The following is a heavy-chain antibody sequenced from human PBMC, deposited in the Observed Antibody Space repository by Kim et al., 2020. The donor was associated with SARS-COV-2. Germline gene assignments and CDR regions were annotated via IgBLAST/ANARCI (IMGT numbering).Heavy chain of an antibody. CDR1: GGSISSYY. D-gene: IGHD7-27*01. Sequence: SETLSLTCTVSGGSISSYYWSWIRQPPGKGLEWIGYIYYSGSTNYNPSLKSRVTISVDTSKNQFSLKLSSVTAADTAVYYCARVSRLGLGIALDYWGQGTLVTVSS. V-gene: IGHV4-59*13. CDR2: IYYSGST. J-gene: IGHJ4*02. CDR3: ARVSRLGLGIALDY.